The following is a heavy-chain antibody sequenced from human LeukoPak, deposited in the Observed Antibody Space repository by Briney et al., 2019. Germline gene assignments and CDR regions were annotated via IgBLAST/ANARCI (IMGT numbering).Heavy chain of an antibody. CDR2: ISGSGGST. CDR1: GFTFSSYA. D-gene: IGHD1-20*01. J-gene: IGHJ4*02. CDR3: ANLHRINGTTGLVY. V-gene: IGHV3-23*01. Sequence: PGGSLRLSCAASGFTFSSYAMSWVRQAPGKGLEWVSAISGSGGSTYYADSVKGRFTISRDNSKNTLYLQMNSLRAEDTAVYYCANLHRINGTTGLVYWGQGTLVTVSS.